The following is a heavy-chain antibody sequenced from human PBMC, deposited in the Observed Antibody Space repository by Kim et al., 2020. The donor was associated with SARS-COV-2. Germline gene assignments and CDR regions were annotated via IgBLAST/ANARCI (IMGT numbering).Heavy chain of an antibody. D-gene: IGHD5-12*01. CDR2: IGGDGTKT. CDR1: GFTFSSYA. Sequence: GGSLRLSCAVSGFTFSSYAMTWVRQAPGRGLEWVSTIGGDGTKTYFADFVKGRFAISRDNSKNTLYLQMNSLRADDTALYYCAKGYQILYSIFDMWGQGTMVTVS. V-gene: IGHV3-23*01. CDR3: AKGYQILYSIFDM. J-gene: IGHJ3*02.